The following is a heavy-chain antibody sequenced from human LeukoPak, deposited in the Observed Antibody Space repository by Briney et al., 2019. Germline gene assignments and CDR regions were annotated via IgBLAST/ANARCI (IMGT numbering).Heavy chain of an antibody. CDR2: ISSSSSYI. V-gene: IGHV3-21*01. Sequence: GGSLRLSCAASGFTFSSYSMNWFRQAPGKGLEWVSSISSSSSYIYYADSVKGRFTISRDNAKNSLYLQMNSLRAEDTAVYYCARDLRGWYYFDYWGQGTLVTVSS. J-gene: IGHJ4*02. CDR1: GFTFSSYS. CDR3: ARDLRGWYYFDY. D-gene: IGHD6-19*01.